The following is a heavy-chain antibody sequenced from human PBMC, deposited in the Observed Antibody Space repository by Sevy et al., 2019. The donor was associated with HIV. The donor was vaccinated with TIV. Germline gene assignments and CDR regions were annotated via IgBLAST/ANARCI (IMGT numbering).Heavy chain of an antibody. D-gene: IGHD4-17*01. V-gene: IGHV3-66*04. CDR1: GITVSSNY. CDR2: IYSGGTT. J-gene: IGHJ6*02. Sequence: GGSLRLSCAGSGITVSSNYMSWVRQAPGKGLEWVSVIYSGGTTYYADSVKGRLTISRDNSKNTVYLQMNSLRAEDAAVYYCARHLTMVTGDYYYYYGMDVWGQGTTVTVSS. CDR3: ARHLTMVTGDYYYYYGMDV.